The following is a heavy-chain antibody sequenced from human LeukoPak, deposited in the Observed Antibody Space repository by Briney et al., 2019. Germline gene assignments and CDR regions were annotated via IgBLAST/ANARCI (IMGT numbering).Heavy chain of an antibody. CDR2: FDPEDGET. CDR1: GYTLTELS. D-gene: IGHD3-16*02. CDR3: ATVRGMITFGGVIPYYFDY. V-gene: IGHV1-24*01. J-gene: IGHJ4*02. Sequence: ASVKVSCKVSGYTLTELSMHWVRQAPGKGLEWMGGFDPEDGETIYARKFQGRVTMTEDTSTDTAYMELSSLRSEDTAVYYCATVRGMITFGGVIPYYFDYWGQGTLVTVSS.